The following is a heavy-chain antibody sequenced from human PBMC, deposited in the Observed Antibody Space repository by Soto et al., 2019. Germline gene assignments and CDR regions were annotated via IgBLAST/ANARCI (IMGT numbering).Heavy chain of an antibody. CDR1: GYTFTSYG. J-gene: IGHJ5*02. D-gene: IGHD3-9*01. Sequence: GASVKVSCKASGYTFTSYGISWVRQAPGQGLEWMGWISAYNGNTNYAQKLQGRVTMTTDTSTSTAYVELRSLRSDDTAVYYCARESGYYDILTGYRPKWFDPWGQGTLVTVSS. V-gene: IGHV1-18*01. CDR2: ISAYNGNT. CDR3: ARESGYYDILTGYRPKWFDP.